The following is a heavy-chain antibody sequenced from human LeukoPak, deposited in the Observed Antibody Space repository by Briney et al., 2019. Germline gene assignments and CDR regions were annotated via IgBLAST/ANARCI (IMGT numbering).Heavy chain of an antibody. CDR1: GYTFTNYI. Sequence: ASVKVSCRASGYTFTNYIIHWVRQAPGQRLEWMGWINAGNGDTKYSQKFQVRVTITRDTSASTAYMELSSLRSEDTAVYYCARDQKYYDFWSGYPNWFDPWGQGTLVTVSS. V-gene: IGHV1-3*01. J-gene: IGHJ5*02. D-gene: IGHD3-3*01. CDR3: ARDQKYYDFWSGYPNWFDP. CDR2: INAGNGDT.